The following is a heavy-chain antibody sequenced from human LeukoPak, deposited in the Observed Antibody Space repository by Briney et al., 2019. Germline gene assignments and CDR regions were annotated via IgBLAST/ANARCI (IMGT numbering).Heavy chain of an antibody. J-gene: IGHJ3*02. V-gene: IGHV4-39*01. CDR1: GGSISSSSYY. CDR2: IYYSGST. CDR3: ARGRTWIQLWLLRAFDI. Sequence: PSETLSLTCTVSGGSISSSSYYWGWIRQPPGKGLEWIGSIYYSGSTYYNPSLKSRVTISVETSKNQFSLKLSSVTAADTAVYYCARGRTWIQLWLLRAFDIWGQGTMVTVSS. D-gene: IGHD5-18*01.